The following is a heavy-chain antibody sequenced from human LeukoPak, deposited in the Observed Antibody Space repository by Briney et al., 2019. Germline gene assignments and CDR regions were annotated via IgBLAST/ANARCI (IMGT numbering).Heavy chain of an antibody. Sequence: PSETLSLTCTVSGYSISSGYYWGWIRQPPGKGLEWIGSIYHSGSTYYNPSLKSRVTISVDTSKNQFSLKLSSVTAADTAVYYCARGVRMLLGYYYYYMDVWGKGTTVTVSS. CDR2: IYHSGST. CDR3: ARGVRMLLGYYYYYMDV. CDR1: GYSISSGYY. V-gene: IGHV4-38-2*02. D-gene: IGHD2-15*01. J-gene: IGHJ6*03.